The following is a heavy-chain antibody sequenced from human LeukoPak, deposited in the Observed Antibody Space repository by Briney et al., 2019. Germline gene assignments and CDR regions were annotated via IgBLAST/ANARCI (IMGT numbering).Heavy chain of an antibody. CDR3: ARIRYSYYFDY. V-gene: IGHV3-53*01. CDR1: GFTVSSNY. J-gene: IGHJ4*02. D-gene: IGHD1-1*01. Sequence: PGGSLRLSCAASGFTVSSNYMSWVRQATGKGLEWVSVIYSGGSTYYADSVKGRFTISRDNSKNTLYLQMNSLRAEDTAVYYCARIRYSYYFDYWGQGTLVTVSS. CDR2: IYSGGST.